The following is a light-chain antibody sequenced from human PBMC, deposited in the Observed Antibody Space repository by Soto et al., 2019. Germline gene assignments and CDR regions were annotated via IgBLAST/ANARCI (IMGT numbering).Light chain of an antibody. V-gene: IGLV7-43*01. CDR3: LLYYGGAQLI. CDR1: TGAVTGGYY. J-gene: IGLJ2*01. CDR2: STS. Sequence: QTVVTQEPSLTVSPGGTVTLTCASSTGAVTGGYYPNWFQRKPGQAPRPLIYSTSNKHSWTPARFSGSLLGGKAALTLSGVQAEDEAEYYCLLYYGGAQLIFGVGTKLTVL.